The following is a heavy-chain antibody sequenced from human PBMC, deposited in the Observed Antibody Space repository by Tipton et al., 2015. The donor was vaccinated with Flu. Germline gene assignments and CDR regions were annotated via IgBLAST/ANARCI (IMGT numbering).Heavy chain of an antibody. D-gene: IGHD4-17*01. V-gene: IGHV3-30*18. CDR1: GFSFSNYG. CDR2: VSFDGSKE. J-gene: IGHJ4*02. Sequence: QLVQSGGGVVQPGRSLRLSCAASGFSFSNYGMHWVRQAPGKGLEWVAVVSFDGSKEYYADSVKGRFTISRANSKNTMYLQMSSLRAEDTAVYYCAKSFHDYGDYEHFYCFDFWGQGTLVTVSS. CDR3: AKSFHDYGDYEHFYCFDF.